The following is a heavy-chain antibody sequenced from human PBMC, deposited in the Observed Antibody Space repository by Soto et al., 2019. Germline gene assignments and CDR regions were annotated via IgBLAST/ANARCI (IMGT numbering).Heavy chain of an antibody. CDR2: IYSGGYT. V-gene: IGHV3-53*01. CDR1: GFTVSNNY. CDR3: ARWPGGGGY. Sequence: EVQLVESGGGLIQPGGSLRLSCAVSGFTVSNNYMSWVRQAPGKGLEGVSVIYSGGYTAYGDSVKGRFTISRDNSKNTLFLQMNGPGAAGPAVFFGARWPGGGGYWGQGTLVTVSS. D-gene: IGHD3-10*01. J-gene: IGHJ4*02.